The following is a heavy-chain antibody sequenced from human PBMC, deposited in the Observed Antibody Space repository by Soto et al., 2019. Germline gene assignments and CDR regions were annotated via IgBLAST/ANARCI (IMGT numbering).Heavy chain of an antibody. Sequence: QVQLVQSGAEVKKPGASVKVSCKASGYTFTSYDINWVRQATGQGLEWMGWMNPNSGNTGYAQKFQGRVTMTRNTSIRTSYMELSRLRSEETAVYYCARVLSWASYYDFWSGYYNYYYYGMDVCGQGTTVTVSS. CDR3: ARVLSWASYYDFWSGYYNYYYYGMDV. CDR1: GYTFTSYD. CDR2: MNPNSGNT. J-gene: IGHJ6*02. D-gene: IGHD3-3*01. V-gene: IGHV1-8*01.